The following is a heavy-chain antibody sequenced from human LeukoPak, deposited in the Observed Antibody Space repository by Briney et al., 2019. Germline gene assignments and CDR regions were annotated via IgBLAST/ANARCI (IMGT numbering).Heavy chain of an antibody. CDR2: ISYDGSNK. CDR3: ARNKDYYGSGSPAY. D-gene: IGHD3-10*01. CDR1: GFTFSSYA. J-gene: IGHJ4*02. Sequence: GGSLRLSCAASGFTFSSYAMHWVRQAPGKGLERVAVISYDGSNKYYADSVKGRFTISRDNSKNTLYLQMNSLRAEDTAVYYCARNKDYYGSGSPAYWGQGTLVTVSS. V-gene: IGHV3-30-3*01.